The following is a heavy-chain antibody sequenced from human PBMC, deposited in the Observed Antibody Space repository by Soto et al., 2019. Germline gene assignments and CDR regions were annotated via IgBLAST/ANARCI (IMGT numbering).Heavy chain of an antibody. Sequence: QVQLVQSGAEMKKPGASVTVSCKASGYSFTGYYLHWVRQAPGQGLEWLGWINPNSGATNHAQKFQGRVTMTRDRSITTAYLELSRLRFDDAAVYFCARERYQVISDGMDVWGQGTTVTVSS. J-gene: IGHJ6*02. V-gene: IGHV1-2*02. CDR3: ARERYQVISDGMDV. CDR1: GYSFTGYY. D-gene: IGHD2-2*01. CDR2: INPNSGAT.